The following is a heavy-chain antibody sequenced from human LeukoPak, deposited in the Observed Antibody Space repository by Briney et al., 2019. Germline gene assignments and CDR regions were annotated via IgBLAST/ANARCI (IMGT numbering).Heavy chain of an antibody. V-gene: IGHV4-28*03. Sequence: SDTLSLTCTVSGYSISSSNWWGWIRQPPGKGLEWIGYVYYSGSTYYNPSLKSRVTMSVDTSKNQFSLKLSSVTAVDTAVYYCARGVDGGNSPFDYWGQGTLVTVSS. CDR3: ARGVDGGNSPFDY. CDR1: GYSISSSNW. J-gene: IGHJ4*02. D-gene: IGHD4-23*01. CDR2: VYYSGST.